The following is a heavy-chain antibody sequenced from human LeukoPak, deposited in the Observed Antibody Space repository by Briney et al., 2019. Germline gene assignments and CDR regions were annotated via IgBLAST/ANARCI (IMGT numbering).Heavy chain of an antibody. CDR2: IYYSGST. D-gene: IGHD2-2*01. Sequence: SETLSLTCTVSGGSISSSSYYWGWIRQPPGKGLEWIGSIYYSGSTYYNPSLKSRVTISVDTSKNQFSLKLSSVTAADTAVYYCAINPVVPAASGDYWGQGTLVTVSS. CDR1: GGSISSSSYY. V-gene: IGHV4-39*07. J-gene: IGHJ4*02. CDR3: AINPVVPAASGDY.